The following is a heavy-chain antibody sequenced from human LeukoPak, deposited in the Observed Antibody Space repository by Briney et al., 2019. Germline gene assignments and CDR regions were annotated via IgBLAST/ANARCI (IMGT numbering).Heavy chain of an antibody. J-gene: IGHJ4*02. CDR3: ARVYSGYDGTFDY. D-gene: IGHD5-12*01. CDR1: GYTFTSYD. CDR2: MNPNSGNT. V-gene: IGHV1-8*01. Sequence: ASVKVSCKASGYTFTSYDINWVRQAPRQGLEWMGWMNPNSGNTGYAQKFQGRVTMTRNTSISTAYMELSSLRSEDTAVYYCARVYSGYDGTFDYWGQGTLVTVSS.